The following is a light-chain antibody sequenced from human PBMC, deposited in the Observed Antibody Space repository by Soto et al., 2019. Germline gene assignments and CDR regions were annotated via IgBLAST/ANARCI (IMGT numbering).Light chain of an antibody. Sequence: QSVLTQPASVSGSLGQSITISCTGTSSDIGGYKYVSWYQQHPGKAPKLIIFEVSNRPSGVSDRFSGSNSGNTASLTISGLQAEDEADYYCSSYTSTNHVVFGGGTKVTVL. CDR2: EVS. CDR3: SSYTSTNHVV. CDR1: SSDIGGYKY. V-gene: IGLV2-14*01. J-gene: IGLJ2*01.